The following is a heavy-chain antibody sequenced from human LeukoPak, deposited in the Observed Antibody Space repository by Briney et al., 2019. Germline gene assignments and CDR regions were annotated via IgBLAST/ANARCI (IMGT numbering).Heavy chain of an antibody. V-gene: IGHV4-30-4*08. CDR3: ARDVTTSNWFDP. CDR2: IYYSGST. J-gene: IGHJ5*02. Sequence: SQTLSLTCTVSGGSISSGNYYWSWIRQHPGKGLEWIGYIYYSGSTYYNPSLKSRITISVDTSKNQFSLKLSSVTAADTAVYYCARDVTTSNWFDPWGQGTLVTVSS. D-gene: IGHD4-17*01. CDR1: GGSISSGNYY.